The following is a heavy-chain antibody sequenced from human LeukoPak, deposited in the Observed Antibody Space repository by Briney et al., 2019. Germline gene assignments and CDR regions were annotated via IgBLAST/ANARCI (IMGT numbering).Heavy chain of an antibody. D-gene: IGHD2-2*01. V-gene: IGHV3-7*01. Sequence: GGSLRLSCAASGFTFSSYWMSWVRQAPGKGLEWVANIKQDESEKYYVDSVKGRSTISRDNAKNSLYLQMNSLRAEDTAMYYCARAPIVVVTTRRPTYFDFWGQGALVTVSS. CDR2: IKQDESEK. CDR3: ARAPIVVVTTRRPTYFDF. J-gene: IGHJ4*02. CDR1: GFTFSSYW.